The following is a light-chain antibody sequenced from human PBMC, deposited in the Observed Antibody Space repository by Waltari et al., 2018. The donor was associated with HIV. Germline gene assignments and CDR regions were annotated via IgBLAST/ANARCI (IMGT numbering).Light chain of an antibody. V-gene: IGKV1-5*03. CDR3: QLYPMYI. J-gene: IGKJ2*01. CDR2: KAS. Sequence: DIQMTQSPSTLSASVGDSVTITCRASQSINNWLAWYQQKPGKAPNLLIYKASSLQSGVPSRFSGSGSDTEFTLTISSLQPDDFATYYCQLYPMYIFGQGTKLEMK. CDR1: QSINNW.